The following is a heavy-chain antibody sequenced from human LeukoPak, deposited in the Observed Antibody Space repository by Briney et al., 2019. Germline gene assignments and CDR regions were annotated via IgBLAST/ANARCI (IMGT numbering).Heavy chain of an antibody. Sequence: GGSLRLSCAASGFTFSRYSVNWVRQAPGKGLEWVSCIRSGGGYIYYAESVKGRFTNSRDNAKNPMFLQMNGLTAEDTAVYYCTRYYDDSGPSGYWGQGILVTVSS. D-gene: IGHD3-22*01. CDR2: IRSGGGYI. V-gene: IGHV3-21*01. CDR3: TRYYDDSGPSGY. CDR1: GFTFSRYS. J-gene: IGHJ4*02.